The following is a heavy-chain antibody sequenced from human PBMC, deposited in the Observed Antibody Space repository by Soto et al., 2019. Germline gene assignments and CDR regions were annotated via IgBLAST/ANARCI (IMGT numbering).Heavy chain of an antibody. J-gene: IGHJ1*01. D-gene: IGHD3-3*01. CDR3: ASAGHWNFQN. CDR1: GLTFSSSW. V-gene: IGHV3-7*01. Sequence: EVQLVESGGGLVQPGGSLRLSCAASGLTFSSSWMTWVRRAPGKGLEWLANINQDGSAKYYVDSVRGRFTISRDNAKNSRYLQMNSLRAEDTAVYHCASAGHWNFQNWGKGTLVTVSA. CDR2: INQDGSAK.